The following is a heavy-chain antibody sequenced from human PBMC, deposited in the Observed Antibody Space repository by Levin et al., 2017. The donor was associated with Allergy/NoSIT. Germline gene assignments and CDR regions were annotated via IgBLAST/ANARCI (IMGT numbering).Heavy chain of an antibody. CDR3: ARHSRAYYYGSGNSFDY. Sequence: PGGSLRLSCKGSGYSFTSYWIGWVRQMPGKGLEWMGIIYPGDSDTRYSPSFQGQVTISADKSISTAYLQWSSLKASDTAMYYCARHSRAYYYGSGNSFDYWGQGTLVTVSS. CDR1: GYSFTSYW. V-gene: IGHV5-51*01. CDR2: IYPGDSDT. D-gene: IGHD3-10*01. J-gene: IGHJ4*02.